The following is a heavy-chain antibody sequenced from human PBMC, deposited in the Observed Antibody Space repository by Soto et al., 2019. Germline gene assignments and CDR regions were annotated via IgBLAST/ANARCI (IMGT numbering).Heavy chain of an antibody. CDR1: GFTFSSYW. D-gene: IGHD6-19*01. CDR3: ARVQSLAVVY. CDR2: IKQDGSDK. V-gene: IGHV3-7*01. J-gene: IGHJ4*02. Sequence: EVQLVESGGGLVQPGGSLRLSCAASGFTFSSYWMSWVRQAPGKGLEWVANIKQDGSDKYYVDSVKGRFTISRDNAKNSLYLQINSLSAEDTAVYYCARVQSLAVVYWGQGTLVTVSS.